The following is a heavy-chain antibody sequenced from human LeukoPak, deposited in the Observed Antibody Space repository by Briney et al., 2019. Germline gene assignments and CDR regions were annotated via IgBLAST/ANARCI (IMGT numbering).Heavy chain of an antibody. Sequence: KPSQTLSLTCTVSGGCISSGGYYWSWIRQHPGKGLEWIGYIYYSGSTYYNPSLKSRVTISVDTSKNQFSLKLSSVTAADTGVYYCARSRIQLWNSPFDYWGQGTLVTASS. D-gene: IGHD5-18*01. J-gene: IGHJ4*02. CDR3: ARSRIQLWNSPFDY. CDR2: IYYSGST. V-gene: IGHV4-31*03. CDR1: GGCISSGGYY.